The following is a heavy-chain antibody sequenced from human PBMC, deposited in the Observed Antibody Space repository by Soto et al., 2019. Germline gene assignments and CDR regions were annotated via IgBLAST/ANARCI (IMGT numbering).Heavy chain of an antibody. V-gene: IGHV4-59*05. CDR3: ARHFIAVAVPDH. Sequence: SETLSLTCTVSGGSVSSYYWSWIRQPPGKGLEWIGSIYYSGTTYYNPSLKSRITISLDTSKNHFSLKLSSVTAADTAMYYCARHFIAVAVPDHWGQGTLVTVSS. CDR1: GGSVSSYY. J-gene: IGHJ4*02. D-gene: IGHD6-19*01. CDR2: IYYSGTT.